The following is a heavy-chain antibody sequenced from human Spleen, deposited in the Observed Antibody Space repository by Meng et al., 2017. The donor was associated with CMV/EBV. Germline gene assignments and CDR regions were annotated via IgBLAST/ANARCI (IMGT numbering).Heavy chain of an antibody. V-gene: IGHV3-53*01. Sequence: GESLKISCAASGFSVSGNYMSWLRQAPGKGLEWVSVIYSDASGGSTFYADSVKGRFTISRDNSKNTLYFHLSSLGAEDTAVYYCARGPLLSDSYYYGIDVWGQGTTVTVSS. CDR3: ARGPLLSDSYYYGIDV. J-gene: IGHJ6*02. CDR1: GFSVSGNY. CDR2: IYSDASGGST. D-gene: IGHD2-15*01.